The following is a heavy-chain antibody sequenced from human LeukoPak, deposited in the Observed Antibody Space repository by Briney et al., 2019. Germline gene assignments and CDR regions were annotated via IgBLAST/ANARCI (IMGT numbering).Heavy chain of an antibody. Sequence: GGSLILSCAASGFTFSSYAMSWVRQAPGKGLEWVSAISGSGVLTFYADSVRGRFTISRDISKNTLYLQMNSLRAEDTAVYYWAERFLPGGYYFDYWGQGTLVTVSS. D-gene: IGHD3-9*01. J-gene: IGHJ4*02. CDR3: AERFLPGGYYFDY. CDR1: GFTFSSYA. CDR2: ISGSGVLT. V-gene: IGHV3-23*01.